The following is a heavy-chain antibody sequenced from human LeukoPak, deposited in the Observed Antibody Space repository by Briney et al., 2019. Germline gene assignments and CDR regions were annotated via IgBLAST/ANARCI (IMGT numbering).Heavy chain of an antibody. CDR1: GFSFSSYW. V-gene: IGHV3-74*01. CDR2: ISIDGSTT. J-gene: IGHJ4*02. Sequence: GGSLRLSCAASGFSFSSYWMHWVRQAPGKGLVWVSRISIDGSTTNYADSVKGRFTISRDNAKNTLYLQMNSLRAEDTAVYYCARDRGSGSYDYWGQGTLVPVFS. CDR3: ARDRGSGSYDY. D-gene: IGHD1-26*01.